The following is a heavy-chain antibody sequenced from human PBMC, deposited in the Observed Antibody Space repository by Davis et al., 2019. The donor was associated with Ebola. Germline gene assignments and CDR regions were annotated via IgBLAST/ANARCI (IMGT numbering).Heavy chain of an antibody. CDR2: IFSSGST. D-gene: IGHD2-15*01. J-gene: IGHJ5*02. V-gene: IGHV4-59*12. CDR3: ARVNFCIGGSCYSHDH. CDR1: GGSITRYY. Sequence: MPGGSLRLSCTVSGGSITRYYWSWIRQPPGKTLEWIGYIFSSGSTNYNPSLKSRVTISVDTSKNQFSLRLNSVTAADTAVYYCARVNFCIGGSCYSHDHWGQGTLVTVSS.